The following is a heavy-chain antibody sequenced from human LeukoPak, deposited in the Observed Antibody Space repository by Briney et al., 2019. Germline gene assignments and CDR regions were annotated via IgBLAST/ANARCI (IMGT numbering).Heavy chain of an antibody. J-gene: IGHJ4*02. Sequence: ASVKVSCKASGYTFTSYGISWVRQAPGQGLEWMGWISGYNGNTNYAQKFQGRVTMTRDTSISTAYMELSRLRSDDTAVYYCARGPPGWGSGSYYKYFDYWGQGTLVTVSS. CDR2: ISGYNGNT. D-gene: IGHD3-10*01. CDR3: ARGPPGWGSGSYYKYFDY. CDR1: GYTFTSYG. V-gene: IGHV1-18*01.